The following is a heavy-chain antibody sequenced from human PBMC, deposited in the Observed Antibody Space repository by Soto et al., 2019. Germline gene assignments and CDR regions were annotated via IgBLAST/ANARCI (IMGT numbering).Heavy chain of an antibody. J-gene: IGHJ4*02. CDR1: GFTFINYG. D-gene: IGHD6-6*01. V-gene: IGHV3-30*18. CDR3: AKDGPLRGSSSSFDY. Sequence: GGSLRLSYAASGFTFINYGMHWVRQAQGKGLEWVAVISYDGSNKYYADSVKGRFTISRDNSKNTLYLQMNSLRAEDTAVYYCAKDGPLRGSSSSFDYWGQGTLVTVSS. CDR2: ISYDGSNK.